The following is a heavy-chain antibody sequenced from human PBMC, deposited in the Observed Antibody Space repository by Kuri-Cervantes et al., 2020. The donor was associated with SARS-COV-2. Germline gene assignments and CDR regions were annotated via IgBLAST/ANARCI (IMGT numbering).Heavy chain of an antibody. J-gene: IGHJ3*02. CDR1: GFTFSSYA. Sequence: GESLKISCAASGFTFSSYAMNWVRQAPGKGLEWVSSISSISSFIYYADSVKGRFTISRDNAKNSLYLQMNSLRAEDTAVYYCARDRTRLRFLEWLLPIDAFDIWGQGTMVTVSS. V-gene: IGHV3-21*04. CDR3: ARDRTRLRFLEWLLPIDAFDI. D-gene: IGHD3-3*01. CDR2: ISSISSFI.